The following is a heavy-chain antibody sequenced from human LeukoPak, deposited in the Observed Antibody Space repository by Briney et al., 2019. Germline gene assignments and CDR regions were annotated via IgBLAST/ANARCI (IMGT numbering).Heavy chain of an antibody. CDR3: ARQISDYYYYYMDV. CDR2: IYDSGNE. J-gene: IGHJ6*03. V-gene: IGHV4-39*01. D-gene: IGHD2/OR15-2a*01. Sequence: PSETLSLTCTVSGGSISTSAFYWGWIRQPPGKGLDWIGSIYDSGNEFYNPSLKSRVTISADTSKNQFSLKLNSVTAADTAMYYCARQISDYYYYYMDVWGEGITVTVSS. CDR1: GGSISTSAFY.